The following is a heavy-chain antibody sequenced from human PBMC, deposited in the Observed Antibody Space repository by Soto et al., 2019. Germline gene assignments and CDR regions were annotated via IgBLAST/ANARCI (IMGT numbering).Heavy chain of an antibody. V-gene: IGHV1-69*13. Sequence: SVKVSCKASGGTFSSYAISWVRQAPGQGLEWMGGIIPIFGTANYAQKFQGRVTITADESTSTAYMELSSLRSEDTAVYYCARSTVVTPGLGAFEIWGQGTMVTVSS. J-gene: IGHJ3*02. D-gene: IGHD2-21*02. CDR2: IIPIFGTA. CDR1: GGTFSSYA. CDR3: ARSTVVTPGLGAFEI.